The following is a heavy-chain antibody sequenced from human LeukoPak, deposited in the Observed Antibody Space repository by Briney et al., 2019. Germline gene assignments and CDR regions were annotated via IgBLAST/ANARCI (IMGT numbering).Heavy chain of an antibody. V-gene: IGHV1-2*02. J-gene: IGHJ6*03. Sequence: ASVKVSCKASGYTFTDHYMHWVRQAPGQGLEWMGWINPNSGGTNYARKFQGRVTMTRDTSISTAYMELSRLRSDDTAVYYCARAALGYSSTWDYYYYMDVWGKGTTVTVSS. D-gene: IGHD6-13*01. CDR3: ARAALGYSSTWDYYYYMDV. CDR2: INPNSGGT. CDR1: GYTFTDHY.